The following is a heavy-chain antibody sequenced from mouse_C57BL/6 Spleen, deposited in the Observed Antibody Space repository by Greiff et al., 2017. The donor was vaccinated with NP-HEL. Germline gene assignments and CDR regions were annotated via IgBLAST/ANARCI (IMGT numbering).Heavy chain of an antibody. J-gene: IGHJ2*01. Sequence: ESGPGLVKPSQSLSLTCSVTGYSITSGYYWNWIRQFPGNKLEWMGYISYDGSNNYNPSLKNRISITRDTSKNQFFLKLNSVTTEDTATYYCARDGTAQAPYFDYWGQGTTLTVSS. CDR3: ARDGTAQAPYFDY. CDR2: ISYDGSN. CDR1: GYSITSGYY. V-gene: IGHV3-6*01. D-gene: IGHD3-2*02.